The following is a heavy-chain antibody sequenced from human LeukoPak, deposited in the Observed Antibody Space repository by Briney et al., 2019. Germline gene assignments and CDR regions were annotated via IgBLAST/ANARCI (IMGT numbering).Heavy chain of an antibody. CDR1: GFTVSSNY. CDR3: ASSDRDGYNSFDY. V-gene: IGHV3-53*04. CDR2: IYSGGST. Sequence: GGSLRLSCAASGFTVSSNYMSWVRQAPGKGLEWVSVIYSGGSTYYADSVKGRFTTSRHNSKNTLYLQMNSLRAEDTAVYYCASSDRDGYNSFDYWGQGTLVTVSS. J-gene: IGHJ4*02. D-gene: IGHD5-24*01.